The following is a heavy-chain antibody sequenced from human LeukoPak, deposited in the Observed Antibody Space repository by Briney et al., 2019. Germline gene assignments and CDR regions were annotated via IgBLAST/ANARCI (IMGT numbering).Heavy chain of an antibody. D-gene: IGHD3-10*01. V-gene: IGHV3-48*01. Sequence: GGSLRLSCAASGFTFSSYSMNWVRQAPGKGLEWVSYISSSSSTIYYADSVKGRFTISRDNAKNSLYLQMNSLRAEDTAVYYCARGRLLWFGELNAVFDYWGQGTLVTVSS. CDR3: ARGRLLWFGELNAVFDY. J-gene: IGHJ4*02. CDR2: ISSSSSTI. CDR1: GFTFSSYS.